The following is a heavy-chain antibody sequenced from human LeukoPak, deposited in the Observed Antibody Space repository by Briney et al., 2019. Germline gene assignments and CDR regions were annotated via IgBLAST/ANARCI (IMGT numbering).Heavy chain of an antibody. J-gene: IGHJ6*03. D-gene: IGHD6-6*01. V-gene: IGHV3-48*01. CDR1: GFSLSAYN. CDR2: ISSSSATI. CDR3: ARDRHVPGLYYYYMDV. Sequence: PGGSLRPSCEGSGFSLSAYNMNWVRQAPGKGLESVSYISSSSATIFYADSVKGRFTISRDNAKNSLYLQMNCLRPEDTAVYFCARDRHVPGLYYYYMDVWGKGTTVTISS.